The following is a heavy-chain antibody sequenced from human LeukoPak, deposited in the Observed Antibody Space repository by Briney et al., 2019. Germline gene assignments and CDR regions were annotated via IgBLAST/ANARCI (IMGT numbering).Heavy chain of an antibody. CDR3: ARQLGRGPYYYYGMDV. Sequence: GESLKISCKGSGYSFTSYWIGWVRQMPGKGLEWMGIIYPADSDTRYSPSFQGQVTISADKSISTAYLQWSSLKASDTAMYYCARQLGRGPYYYYGMDVWGKGTTVTVSS. D-gene: IGHD1-1*01. CDR1: GYSFTSYW. CDR2: IYPADSDT. J-gene: IGHJ6*04. V-gene: IGHV5-51*01.